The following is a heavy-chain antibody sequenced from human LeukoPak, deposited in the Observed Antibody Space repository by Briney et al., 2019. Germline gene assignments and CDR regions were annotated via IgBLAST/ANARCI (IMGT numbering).Heavy chain of an antibody. CDR1: GDSITNHY. J-gene: IGHJ4*02. V-gene: IGHV4-59*11. D-gene: IGHD3-9*01. Sequence: NPSETLSLTCTVSGDSITNHYWNWIRQPPGKGLEWIGILFHTGNTDYNPSLKSRVTISIQTSKNQFSLKLSSVTAADTAVYYCARTQMYFDILTGHHKYFDYWGQGILVTVSS. CDR2: LFHTGNT. CDR3: ARTQMYFDILTGHHKYFDY.